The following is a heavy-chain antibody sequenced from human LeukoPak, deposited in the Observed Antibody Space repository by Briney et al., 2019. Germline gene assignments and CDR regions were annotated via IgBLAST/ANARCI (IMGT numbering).Heavy chain of an antibody. Sequence: PSETLSLTCTVSGGSISSYYWSWIRQPPGKGLEWIGYIYYSGSTNYNPSLESRVTISVDTSKNQFSLKLSSVTAADTAVYYCVRGGPPITIFGVVISWFDPWGQGTLVTVSS. V-gene: IGHV4-59*01. J-gene: IGHJ5*02. D-gene: IGHD3-3*01. CDR3: VRGGPPITIFGVVISWFDP. CDR2: IYYSGST. CDR1: GGSISSYY.